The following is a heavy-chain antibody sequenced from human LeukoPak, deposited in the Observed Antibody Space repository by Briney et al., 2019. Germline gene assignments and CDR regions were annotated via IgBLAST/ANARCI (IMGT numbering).Heavy chain of an antibody. CDR2: ISSGSSAI. CDR1: GFTFSSYT. V-gene: IGHV3-48*04. J-gene: IGHJ4*02. CDR3: ARDTPTTLTGFDY. Sequence: PGGSLRLSCAASGFTFSSYTMNWVRQAPGKGLEWASYISSGSSAIYYAASVKGRFTISRDDAENSLYLQMDSLRAEDTAVYYCARDTPTTLTGFDYWGQGTLVTVSS. D-gene: IGHD3-9*01.